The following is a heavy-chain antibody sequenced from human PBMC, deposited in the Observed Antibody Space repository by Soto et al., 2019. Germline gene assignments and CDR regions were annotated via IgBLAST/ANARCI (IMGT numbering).Heavy chain of an antibody. V-gene: IGHV4-30-4*01. Sequence: QVQLQESGPGLVKPSQTLSLTCTVSGGSISSGDYYWSWIRQPPGKGLEWIGYIYYSGSTYYNPSLKRRVTISVDTSKNQFSLKLSSVTAADTAVYYCARANPEYSSSSVRSSDFDYWGQGTLVTVSS. CDR3: ARANPEYSSSSVRSSDFDY. CDR1: GGSISSGDYY. CDR2: IYYSGST. D-gene: IGHD6-6*01. J-gene: IGHJ4*02.